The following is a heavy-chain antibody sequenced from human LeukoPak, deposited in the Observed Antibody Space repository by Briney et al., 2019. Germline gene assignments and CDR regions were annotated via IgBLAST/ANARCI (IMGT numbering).Heavy chain of an antibody. J-gene: IGHJ4*02. CDR3: AREGAPQLSSYFDH. V-gene: IGHV1-2*02. CDR2: INPNTGGT. Sequence: APVKFSCKASGYTCTSYYIHWVRQAPGQGLEGMGWINPNTGGTNFAKRFQGRVTMTRDTSINTAYMELSSLRSDDTAMYYCAREGAPQLSSYFDHWGQGTLVTVSS. CDR1: GYTCTSYY. D-gene: IGHD1-1*01.